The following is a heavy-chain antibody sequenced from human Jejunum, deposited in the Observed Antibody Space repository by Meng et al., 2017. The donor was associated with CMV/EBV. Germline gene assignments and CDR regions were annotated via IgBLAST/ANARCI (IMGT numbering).Heavy chain of an antibody. J-gene: IGHJ4*02. Sequence: QAELGQLGGEVKKPGASVKVSCKASCYTFTNYGITWVRQAPGQGLEWMGWINAYNGDTNYAQTLQGRVTMTTDTSTSTAYMELRSLRSDDTAVYYCARVEVGITSGDYWGQGTLVTVSS. CDR2: INAYNGDT. CDR1: CYTFTNYG. CDR3: ARVEVGITSGDY. D-gene: IGHD1-26*01. V-gene: IGHV1-18*01.